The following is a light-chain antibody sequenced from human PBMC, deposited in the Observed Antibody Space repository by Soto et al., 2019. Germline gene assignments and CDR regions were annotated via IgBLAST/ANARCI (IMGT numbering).Light chain of an antibody. CDR2: EGS. V-gene: IGLV2-23*01. Sequence: QSALTQPASVSGSPGQSITISCTGTSSDVGSYNLVSWYQQHPGKAPKLMIYEGSKRPSGVSNRFSGSKSGNTGSLTISGLQAEDEADYYCCSYAGSSTSVVFGGGTKLTVL. CDR3: CSYAGSSTSVV. CDR1: SSDVGSYNL. J-gene: IGLJ2*01.